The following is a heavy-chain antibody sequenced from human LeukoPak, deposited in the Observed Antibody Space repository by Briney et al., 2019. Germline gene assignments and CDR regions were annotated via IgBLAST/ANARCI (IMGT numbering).Heavy chain of an antibody. Sequence: SGTLSLTCTVSGGSISSYYWSWIRQPPGKGLEWIGYIYYSGSTNYNPSLKSRVTISVDTSKNQFSLKLSSVTAADTAVYYCARRPAHGSGSYYKGGWFDPWGQGTLVTVSS. CDR3: ARRPAHGSGSYYKGGWFDP. J-gene: IGHJ5*02. CDR2: IYYSGST. CDR1: GGSISSYY. D-gene: IGHD3-10*01. V-gene: IGHV4-59*01.